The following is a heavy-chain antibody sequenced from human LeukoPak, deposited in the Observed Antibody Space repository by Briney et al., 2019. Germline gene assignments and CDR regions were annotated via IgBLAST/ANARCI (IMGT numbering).Heavy chain of an antibody. J-gene: IGHJ4*02. CDR2: IRDSGSST. V-gene: IGHV3-23*01. D-gene: IGHD1-26*01. Sequence: GGSLRLSCAASGFTFSSYAMSWVRQAPGKGLGWVSAIRDSGSSTHYADSVKGRFTTSRDNSKNTLFLQMNSLRAEDTAIYYCAKYGPQDSGSSHFDYWGQGALVTVSS. CDR1: GFTFSSYA. CDR3: AKYGPQDSGSSHFDY.